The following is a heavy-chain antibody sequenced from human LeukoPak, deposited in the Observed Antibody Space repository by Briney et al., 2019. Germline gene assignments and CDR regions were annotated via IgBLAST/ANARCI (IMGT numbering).Heavy chain of an antibody. J-gene: IGHJ4*02. CDR3: SRESGPFCPFGY. Sequence: SGTLSLTCGVSGSSISGTNWWSWVRQPPGQGLEWIGEISLAGQANYNPSLNGRVTMSLDKSSNQLSLHLTSVTAADTATYFCSRESGPFCPFGYWGQGTLVIVSS. CDR1: GSSISGTNW. V-gene: IGHV4-4*02. CDR2: ISLAGQA. D-gene: IGHD1-26*01.